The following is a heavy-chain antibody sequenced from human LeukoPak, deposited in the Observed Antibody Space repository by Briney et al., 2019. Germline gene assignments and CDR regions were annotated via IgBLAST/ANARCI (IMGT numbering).Heavy chain of an antibody. CDR1: GFTFGNFA. J-gene: IGHJ4*01. D-gene: IGHD5-18*01. CDR2: ITGSGGGK. Sequence: GGSLRLSCAASGFTFGNFAMTWVRQAPGKGLEWVSAITGSGGGKYYADSVKGRFVISRDNSENTLDLQMNSLRAKDTAVYYCAKGLQHSNLDWGHGTLVTVS. V-gene: IGHV3-23*01. CDR3: AKGLQHSNLD.